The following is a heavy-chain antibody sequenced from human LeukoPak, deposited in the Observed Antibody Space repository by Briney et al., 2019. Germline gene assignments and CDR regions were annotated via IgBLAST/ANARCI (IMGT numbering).Heavy chain of an antibody. D-gene: IGHD6-19*01. Sequence: SETLSLTCTVSGGSFSSSSYYWGWIRQPPGKGLEWIGEIYHSGSTNYNPSLKSRVTISVDKSKNQFSLKLSSVTAADTAVYYCARRLAGAVAAHNWFDPWGQGTLVTVSS. CDR3: ARRLAGAVAAHNWFDP. CDR2: IYHSGST. J-gene: IGHJ5*02. V-gene: IGHV4-39*07. CDR1: GGSFSSSSYY.